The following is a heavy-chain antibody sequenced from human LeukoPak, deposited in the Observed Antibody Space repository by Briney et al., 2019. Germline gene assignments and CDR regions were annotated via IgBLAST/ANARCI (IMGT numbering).Heavy chain of an antibody. CDR1: GGTSSSYA. J-gene: IGHJ4*02. CDR2: IIPIFGTA. V-gene: IGHV1-69*06. Sequence: EASVKVSCKASGGTSSSYAISWVRQAPGQGLEWMGRIIPIFGTANYAQKFQGRVTITADKSTSTAYMELSSLRSEDTAVYYCARDPYYYDSSGNYWGQGTLVTVSS. D-gene: IGHD3-22*01. CDR3: ARDPYYYDSSGNY.